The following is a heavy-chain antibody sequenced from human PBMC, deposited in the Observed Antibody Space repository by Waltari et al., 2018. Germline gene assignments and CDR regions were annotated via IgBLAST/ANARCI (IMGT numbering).Heavy chain of an antibody. CDR2: INHSGHP. CDR1: GGALSGFY. D-gene: IGHD3-16*01. Sequence: QVQLHQCGAGLLKPSETQSITCSVYGGALSGFYWIWIRQPPGKGLDWIGEINHSGHPTYNPSLRSRVTISVDTSKKHFSLKLNSVTAADTAVYYCARGRRWQVLSSWGQVTLVTVSS. J-gene: IGHJ5*02. V-gene: IGHV4-34*01. CDR3: ARGRRWQVLSS.